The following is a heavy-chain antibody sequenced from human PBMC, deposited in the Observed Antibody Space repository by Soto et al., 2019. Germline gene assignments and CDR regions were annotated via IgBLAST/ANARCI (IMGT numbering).Heavy chain of an antibody. CDR1: SAPVSSTTYT. J-gene: IGHJ4*02. V-gene: IGHV4-39*07. CDR2: VYYGGRS. Sequence: TSETLSLTCTVSSAPVSSTTYTWGWIRQPPGKGLEWVASVYYGGRSNYNPSLKSRVTISVDTSKNQFSLKLSSVTAADTAVYYCVRGTTFDYWGQGTLVTVSS. CDR3: VRGTTFDY. D-gene: IGHD4-17*01.